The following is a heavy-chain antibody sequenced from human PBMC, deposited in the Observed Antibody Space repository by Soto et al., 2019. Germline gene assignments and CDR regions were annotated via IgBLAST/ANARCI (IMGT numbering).Heavy chain of an antibody. J-gene: IGHJ4*02. CDR3: VRDAVFRVRGVAFDY. V-gene: IGHV3-48*01. D-gene: IGHD3-10*01. CDR2: ISSSSSPI. CDR1: GFTFGSYG. Sequence: EVQLVESGGGLVQPGGSLRLSCAASGFTFGSYGMNWVRQAPGKGLEWVSSISSSSSPIYYADSVKYRFTISRDNAKDSLYLQMNSLRAEDTAVYYCVRDAVFRVRGVAFDYCGQGTLVTVSS.